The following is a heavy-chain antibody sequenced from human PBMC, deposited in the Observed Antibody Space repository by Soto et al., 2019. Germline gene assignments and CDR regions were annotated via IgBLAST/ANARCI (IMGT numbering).Heavy chain of an antibody. D-gene: IGHD4-17*01. CDR2: ISSSSSTI. J-gene: IGHJ6*04. V-gene: IGHV3-48*01. CDR3: ANAFDYGDYNV. Sequence: EVQLVESGGGLVQPGGSLRLSCAASGFTFSSYSMNWVRQAPGKGLEWVSYISSSSSTIYYADSVKGRFTISRDNAKNSLYLQMNSLRAEDTAVYYCANAFDYGDYNVWGKGTTVTVSS. CDR1: GFTFSSYS.